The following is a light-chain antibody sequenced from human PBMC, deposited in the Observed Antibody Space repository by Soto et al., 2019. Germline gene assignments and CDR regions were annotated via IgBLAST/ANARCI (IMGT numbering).Light chain of an antibody. V-gene: IGKV3-20*01. J-gene: IGKJ2*01. CDR3: QQFGSSIPHT. CDR1: QVIGSRY. Sequence: EIVMTQSPGTLSLSPGERATISCRASQVIGSRYLAWYHQKSGQAHRLLIYGASSRATGIADRFSGSGSWTDVTITISRLQPEDFGVYYCQQFGSSIPHTFGQGTKLEIK. CDR2: GAS.